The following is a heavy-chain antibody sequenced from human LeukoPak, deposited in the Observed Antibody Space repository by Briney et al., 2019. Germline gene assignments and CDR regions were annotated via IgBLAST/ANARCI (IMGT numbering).Heavy chain of an antibody. D-gene: IGHD1-26*01. Sequence: ASVKVSCKASGGTFSSYGISWVRQAPGQGLEWMGGIIPIFGTANYAQKFQGRVTITADESTSTAYMELSSLRSEDTAVYYCAREGPLVGATGYWGQGTLVTVSS. V-gene: IGHV1-69*13. CDR2: IIPIFGTA. CDR3: AREGPLVGATGY. J-gene: IGHJ4*02. CDR1: GGTFSSYG.